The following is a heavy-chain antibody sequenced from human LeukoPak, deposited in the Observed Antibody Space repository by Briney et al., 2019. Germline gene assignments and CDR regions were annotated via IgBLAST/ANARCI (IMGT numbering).Heavy chain of an antibody. CDR2: ISSSSSYI. Sequence: PEGSLRLSCAASGFTFSSYSKNWVRQAPGKGLEWISSISSSSSYIYYADSVKGRFTIARHNAKNSLYLQMNSLRAEGTAMYYCARTYQLLYDDAFDIWGQGTMVTVSS. J-gene: IGHJ3*02. V-gene: IGHV3-21*01. CDR3: ARTYQLLYDDAFDI. D-gene: IGHD2-2*02. CDR1: GFTFSSYS.